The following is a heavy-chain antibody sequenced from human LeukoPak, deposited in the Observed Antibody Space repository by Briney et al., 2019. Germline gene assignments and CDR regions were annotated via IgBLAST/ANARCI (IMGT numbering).Heavy chain of an antibody. CDR2: INHSGST. CDR3: ARGKRRLTNLPRYSSSWYYFDY. D-gene: IGHD6-13*01. J-gene: IGHJ4*02. CDR1: GGSFSGYY. Sequence: SETLSLTCTVYGGSFSGYYWSCIRQPPRTGLEWIGEINHSGSTNYNPSLKSRVTISVDTSKNQFSLKLSSVTAADTAVYYCARGKRRLTNLPRYSSSWYYFDYWGQGTLVTVSS. V-gene: IGHV4-34*01.